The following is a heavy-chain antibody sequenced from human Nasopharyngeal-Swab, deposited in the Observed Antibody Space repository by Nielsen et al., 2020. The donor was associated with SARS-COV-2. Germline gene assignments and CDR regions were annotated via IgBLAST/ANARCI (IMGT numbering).Heavy chain of an antibody. V-gene: IGHV4-34*01. D-gene: IGHD2-2*01. CDR3: ARGGAGVVPPPVLGLEPYYSYYYMDV. Sequence: WIRQPPGKGLEWIGEVSHGGGTNYNPSLKSRVTISVATSKNQFSLKLSSVTAADTAVYYCARGGAGVVPPPVLGLEPYYSYYYMDVWGKGTTVTVSS. J-gene: IGHJ6*03. CDR2: VSHGGGT.